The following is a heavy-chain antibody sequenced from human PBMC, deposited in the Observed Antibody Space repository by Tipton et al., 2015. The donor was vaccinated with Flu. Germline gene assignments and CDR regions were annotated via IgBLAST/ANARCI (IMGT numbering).Heavy chain of an antibody. D-gene: IGHD3-16*01. V-gene: IGHV4-39*07. CDR3: AKVKFGWVES. CDR2: IHYTGYR. Sequence: TLSLTCSVSGGPITSSSYYWGWIRQPPGRPLEWVGSIHYTGYRYDNPSLKSRLAMSIDTSQSQFSLRLSSMTAADTAVYYCAKVKFGWVESWAQGTLVTVSS. CDR1: GGPITSSSYY. J-gene: IGHJ5*01.